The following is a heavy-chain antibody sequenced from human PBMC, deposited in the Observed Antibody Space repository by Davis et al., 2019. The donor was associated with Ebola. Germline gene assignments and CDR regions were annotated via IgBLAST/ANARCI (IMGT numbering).Heavy chain of an antibody. CDR1: GFTFSSYW. V-gene: IGHV3-21*01. D-gene: IGHD3-10*01. J-gene: IGHJ4*02. CDR3: VKDLANFRGPDY. CDR2: ISVSSGYI. Sequence: GESLKIPCAAPGFTFSSYWMSWVRQAPGKGLEWVSSISVSSGYIYYEDSVKGRFTISRDNAKNSLYLQMNSLRAEDTAVYYCVKDLANFRGPDYWGQGTLVTVSS.